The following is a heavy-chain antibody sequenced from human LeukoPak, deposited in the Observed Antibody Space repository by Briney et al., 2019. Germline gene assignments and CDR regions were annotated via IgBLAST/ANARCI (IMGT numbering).Heavy chain of an antibody. CDR3: TRLSDPWAGLEY. CDR2: IRKKAYGGTT. CDR1: GFTFRDYP. J-gene: IGHJ4*02. Sequence: GSLRLSCTVSGFTFRDYPINWVRQAPGKGLEWLGFIRKKAYGGTTEYAASVTGRFTISRDDSKSIAYLQMNSLETEDTAVYFCTRLSDPWAGLEYWGQGTLVTVSS. V-gene: IGHV3-49*04. D-gene: IGHD3-10*01.